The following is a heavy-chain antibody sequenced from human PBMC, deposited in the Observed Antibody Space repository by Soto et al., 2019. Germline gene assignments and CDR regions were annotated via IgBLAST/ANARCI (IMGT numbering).Heavy chain of an antibody. CDR1: EFTFNTYW. CDR3: GRDWGTPGRGPGVGCYYHYGMDV. CDR2: IKDDGSEK. D-gene: IGHD3-3*01. V-gene: IGHV3-7*05. J-gene: IGHJ6*04. Sequence: EVQLVESGGGLVQPGGSLRLSCLASEFTFNTYWMNWVRQAPGRGLEWVAHIKDDGSEKNYVDSVKGRFTISRDHARNSLYWQMKSLRGEDTAVYLCGRDWGTPGRGPGVGCYYHYGMDVWGKGTTVTVSS.